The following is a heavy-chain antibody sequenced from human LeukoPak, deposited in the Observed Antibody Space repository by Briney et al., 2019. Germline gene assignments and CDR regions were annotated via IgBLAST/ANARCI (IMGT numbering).Heavy chain of an antibody. Sequence: PSQTLSLTCTVSGGSISSGSYYWSWIRQPAGKGLEWIGRIYTSGSTNYNPSLKSRVTISVDTSKNQFSLKLNSVTAADTAVYYCARDYCTSTTCPNWFDPWGQGTLVTVSS. J-gene: IGHJ5*02. V-gene: IGHV4-61*02. D-gene: IGHD2-2*01. CDR1: GGSISSGSYY. CDR3: ARDYCTSTTCPNWFDP. CDR2: IYTSGST.